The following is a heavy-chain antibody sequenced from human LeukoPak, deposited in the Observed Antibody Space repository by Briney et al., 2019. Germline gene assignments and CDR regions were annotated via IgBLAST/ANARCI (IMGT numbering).Heavy chain of an antibody. D-gene: IGHD3-10*02. J-gene: IGHJ2*01. Sequence: PGGSLRLSCAASGFTFSGSDIHWVRQASGKGLEWIGRIKTKAESYATAYVVPVTGRFTISRDDSKNTAFLQMNSLKTEDTAVYYCSRRMFTADWHLDLWGRGTLVTVS. CDR1: GFTFSGSD. V-gene: IGHV3-73*01. CDR3: SRRMFTADWHLDL. CDR2: IKTKAESYAT.